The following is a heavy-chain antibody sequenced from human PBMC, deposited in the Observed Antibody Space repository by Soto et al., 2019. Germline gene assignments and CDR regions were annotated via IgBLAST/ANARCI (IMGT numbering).Heavy chain of an antibody. CDR2: IYPGDSDT. CDR1: GYTFTSYW. V-gene: IGHV5-51*01. Sequence: KVSCKASGYTFTSYWIGWVRQMPGKGLEWMGIIYPGDSDTRYSPSFQGQVTISADKSISTAYLQWSSLKASDTAMYYCARSPLLRYFDWSYRPLDYWGQGTLVTVSS. CDR3: ARSPLLRYFDWSYRPLDY. D-gene: IGHD3-9*01. J-gene: IGHJ4*02.